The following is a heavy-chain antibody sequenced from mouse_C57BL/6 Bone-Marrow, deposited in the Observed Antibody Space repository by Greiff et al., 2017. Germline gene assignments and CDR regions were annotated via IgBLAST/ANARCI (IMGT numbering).Heavy chain of an antibody. J-gene: IGHJ4*01. Sequence: EVQLMESGAELVRPGASVKLSCTASGFNIKDDYMHWVKQRPEQGLEWIGWIDPENGDTEYASKFQGKATITADTSSNTAYLQLSSLTSEDTAVYYCTTSDSSGYYAMDYWGQGTSVTVSS. CDR1: GFNIKDDY. D-gene: IGHD3-2*02. CDR3: TTSDSSGYYAMDY. V-gene: IGHV14-4*01. CDR2: IDPENGDT.